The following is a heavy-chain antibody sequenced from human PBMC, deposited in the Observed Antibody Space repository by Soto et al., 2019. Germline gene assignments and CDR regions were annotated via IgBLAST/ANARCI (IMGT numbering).Heavy chain of an antibody. CDR3: SRGILV. Sequence: SETLSLTCAVSGTSISSTFWWTWVRQPPGTGLEWIGCVYHTGSTKYNPSLKNRVTISVDTSNNQFSLNLTSLTAADTAVYYCSRGILVWGRGALVTVSS. D-gene: IGHD5-18*01. J-gene: IGHJ4*02. CDR2: VYHTGST. V-gene: IGHV4-4*02. CDR1: GTSISSTFW.